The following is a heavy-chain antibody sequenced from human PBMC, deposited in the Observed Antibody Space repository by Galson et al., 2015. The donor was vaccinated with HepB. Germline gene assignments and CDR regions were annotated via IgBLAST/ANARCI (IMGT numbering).Heavy chain of an antibody. CDR2: IWYDGSNK. J-gene: IGHJ3*02. CDR1: GFTFSSYG. Sequence: SLRLSCAASGFTFSSYGMHWVRQAPGKGLEWVAVIWYDGSNKYYADSVKGRFTISRDNSKNTLYLQMNSLRAEDTAVYYCANLGLLWFGESPDTFDIWGQGTMVTVSS. D-gene: IGHD3-10*01. CDR3: ANLGLLWFGESPDTFDI. V-gene: IGHV3-33*06.